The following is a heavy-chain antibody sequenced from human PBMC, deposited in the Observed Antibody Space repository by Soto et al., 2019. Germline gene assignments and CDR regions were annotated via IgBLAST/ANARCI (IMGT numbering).Heavy chain of an antibody. Sequence: QVTLKESGPVLVKPTETLTLTCSVSGFSLTNDRMGVSWIRQPPGKALEWLAHFFSDAERSYSTSMQSRLNMYKDSSGSQVVLTMTNMAPADTATYFCARMDGDYNYYGLDVWGHGIAVTVSS. V-gene: IGHV2-26*01. CDR3: ARMDGDYNYYGLDV. CDR1: GFSLTNDRMG. J-gene: IGHJ6*02. CDR2: FFSDAER. D-gene: IGHD4-17*01.